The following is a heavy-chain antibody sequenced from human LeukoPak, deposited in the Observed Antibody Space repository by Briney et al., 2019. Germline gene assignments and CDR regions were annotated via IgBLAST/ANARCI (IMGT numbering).Heavy chain of an antibody. V-gene: IGHV4-38-2*02. D-gene: IGHD6-19*01. CDR2: IFHSGST. CDR3: ARQAVAGGHFDY. CDR1: DYSISSGFY. J-gene: IGHJ4*02. Sequence: KPSEILSLTCTVSDYSISSGFYWGWIRQPPGKGLEWIVNIFHSGSTYYNPSLKSRVTISVDMSKNQFSLKLTSVTAADTAVYYCARQAVAGGHFDYWGQGTLVTVSS.